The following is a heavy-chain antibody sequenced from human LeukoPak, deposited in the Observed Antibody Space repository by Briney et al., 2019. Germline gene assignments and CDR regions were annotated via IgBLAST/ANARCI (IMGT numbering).Heavy chain of an antibody. V-gene: IGHV4-59*01. CDR2: IYYSGST. CDR3: ARVVWGSYRYAN. D-gene: IGHD3-16*02. J-gene: IGHJ4*02. Sequence: SETLSLTCTVSVGSISSYYWSWIRQPPGKGLEWIGYIYYSGSTNYNPSLKSQVTISVDTSKNQFSLKLSSVTAADTAAYYCARVVWGSYRYANWGQGTLVTVSS. CDR1: VGSISSYY.